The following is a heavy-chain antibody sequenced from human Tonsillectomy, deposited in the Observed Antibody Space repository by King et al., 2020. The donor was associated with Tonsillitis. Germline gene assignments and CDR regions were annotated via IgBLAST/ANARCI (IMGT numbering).Heavy chain of an antibody. CDR1: GFTFSSYA. CDR3: AVSQIVRGVMNY. CDR2: ISGSGGST. D-gene: IGHD3-10*01. J-gene: IGHJ4*02. Sequence: VQLVESGGGLVQPGGSLRLSCAASGFTFSSYAMSWVRQAPGRGLEWVSAISGSGGSTYYADSVKGRFTISRDNSKNTLYLQMNSLRAEDTAVYYCAVSQIVRGVMNYWGQGTLVTVSS. V-gene: IGHV3-23*04.